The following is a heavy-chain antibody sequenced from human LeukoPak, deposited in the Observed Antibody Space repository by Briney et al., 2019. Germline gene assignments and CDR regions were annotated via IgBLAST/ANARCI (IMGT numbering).Heavy chain of an antibody. D-gene: IGHD5-18*01. J-gene: IGHJ4*02. CDR3: ARERVWDGYGLGY. Sequence: SETLSLTCTVSGGSVSSGSYYWSWIRQPPGKGLEWIGYIYYSGSTNYNPSLKSRVTISVDTSKNQFSLKLSSVTAADTAVYYCARERVWDGYGLGYWGQGTLVTVSS. V-gene: IGHV4-61*01. CDR2: IYYSGST. CDR1: GGSVSSGSYY.